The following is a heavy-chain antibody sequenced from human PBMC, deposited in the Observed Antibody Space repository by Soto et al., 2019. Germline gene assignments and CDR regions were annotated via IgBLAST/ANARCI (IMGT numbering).Heavy chain of an antibody. J-gene: IGHJ3*02. CDR3: AREPSAIFGEVSSSDAFDI. Sequence: QVQLQESGPGLVKPSQTLSLTCTVSGGSISSGGYYWSWIRQHPGKGLEWIGYIYYSGSTYYNPSLKSRVTISVGTSKNQFSLKLSSVTAADTAVYYCAREPSAIFGEVSSSDAFDIWGQGTMVTVSS. CDR1: GGSISSGGYY. D-gene: IGHD3-3*01. V-gene: IGHV4-31*03. CDR2: IYYSGST.